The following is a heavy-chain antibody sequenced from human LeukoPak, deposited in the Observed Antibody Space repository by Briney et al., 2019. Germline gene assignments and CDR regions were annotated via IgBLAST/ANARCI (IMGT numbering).Heavy chain of an antibody. J-gene: IGHJ4*02. Sequence: ASVKHSCKASGYTFTGYYMHWVRQAPGQGLEWMGWINPNSGGTNYAQKFQGRVTMTRDTSISTAYMELSRLRSDDTAVYYCARDYTIFGVVPEYYFDYWGQATLATVSS. CDR2: INPNSGGT. CDR1: GYTFTGYY. CDR3: ARDYTIFGVVPEYYFDY. D-gene: IGHD3-3*01. V-gene: IGHV1-2*02.